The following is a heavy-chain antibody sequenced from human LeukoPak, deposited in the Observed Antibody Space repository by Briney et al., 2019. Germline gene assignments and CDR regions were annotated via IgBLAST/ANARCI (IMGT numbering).Heavy chain of an antibody. CDR3: ARVWGLGYCTNGVCPRYFDY. D-gene: IGHD2-8*01. J-gene: IGHJ4*02. Sequence: PSQNLSLTCTVSGGSISSGGYYWSWIRQHPGKGLEWIGYIYYSGSTYYNPSLKSRVTISVDTSKNQFSLKLSSVTAADTAVYYCARVWGLGYCTNGVCPRYFDYWGQGTLVTVSS. CDR2: IYYSGST. CDR1: GGSISSGGYY. V-gene: IGHV4-31*03.